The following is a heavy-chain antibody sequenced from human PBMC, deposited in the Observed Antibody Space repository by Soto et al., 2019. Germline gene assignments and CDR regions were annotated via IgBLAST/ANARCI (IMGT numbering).Heavy chain of an antibody. Sequence: SETLSLTCSIYSGSFSGYYWSWIRQPPGKGLEWIGEISQSGNTNYSPSLKSRVSISIDTSKKQFSLNLASVSAADTAVYYCARAPKVSGSSQTRPGFWGQGTLVTV. CDR2: ISQSGNT. J-gene: IGHJ4*02. CDR1: SGSFSGYY. CDR3: ARAPKVSGSSQTRPGF. D-gene: IGHD6-6*01. V-gene: IGHV4-34*01.